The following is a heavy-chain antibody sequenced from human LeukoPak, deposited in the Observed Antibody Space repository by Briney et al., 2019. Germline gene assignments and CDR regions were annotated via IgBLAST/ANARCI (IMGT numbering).Heavy chain of an antibody. V-gene: IGHV4-34*01. CDR2: INHSGST. Sequence: PSETLSLTCAVYGGSFSGYYWSWIRQPPGKGLEWIGEINHSGSTNYNPSLKSRDTISVDTSKNQFSLKLSSVTAADTAVYYCATTRSSGLDYWGQGTLVTVSS. CDR1: GGSFSGYY. D-gene: IGHD3-22*01. J-gene: IGHJ4*02. CDR3: ATTRSSGLDY.